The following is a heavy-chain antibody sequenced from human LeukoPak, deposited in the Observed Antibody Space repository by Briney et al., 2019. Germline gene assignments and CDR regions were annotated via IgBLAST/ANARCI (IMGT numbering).Heavy chain of an antibody. D-gene: IGHD1-26*01. J-gene: IGHJ4*02. CDR2: VYLGDSDT. V-gene: IGHV5-51*01. CDR3: ARSRDSGSTPGYFDY. Sequence: GESLKISCKGSGYSFASYWIGWVRQMPGKGLEWMGIVYLGDSDTRYSPSFQGQVTISADKSISTAYLQWSSLKASDTAMYYCARSRDSGSTPGYFDYWGQGTLVTVSS. CDR1: GYSFASYW.